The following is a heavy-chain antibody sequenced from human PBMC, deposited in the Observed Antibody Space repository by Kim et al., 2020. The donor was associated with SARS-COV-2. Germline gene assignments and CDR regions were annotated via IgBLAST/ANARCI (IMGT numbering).Heavy chain of an antibody. D-gene: IGHD4-17*01. Sequence: DSVKERFTISRDKAKNTLYLQRNSLRAEGTAVYYCARVVSEGDTVTTFDYWAQGTLVTVSS. V-gene: IGHV3-21*01. CDR3: ARVVSEGDTVTTFDY. J-gene: IGHJ4*02.